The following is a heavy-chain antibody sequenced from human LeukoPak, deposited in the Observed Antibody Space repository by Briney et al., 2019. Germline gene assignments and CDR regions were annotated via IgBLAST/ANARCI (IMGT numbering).Heavy chain of an antibody. CDR1: GGSFSGYY. CDR3: ARGCSSTSCSSSPNGMDV. J-gene: IGHJ6*04. Sequence: SETLSRTCAVYGGSFSGYYWSWIRQPPGKGLEWIGEINHSGSTNYNPSLKSRVTISVDTSKNQFSLKLSSVTAADTAVYYCARGCSSTSCSSSPNGMDVWGKGTTVTVSS. V-gene: IGHV4-34*01. D-gene: IGHD2-2*01. CDR2: INHSGST.